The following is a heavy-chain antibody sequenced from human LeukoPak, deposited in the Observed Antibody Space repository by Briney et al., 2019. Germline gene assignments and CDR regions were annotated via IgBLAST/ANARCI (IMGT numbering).Heavy chain of an antibody. CDR2: INHSGST. CDR1: GGSFSGYY. D-gene: IGHD2-2*01. Sequence: PSETLSLTCAVYGGSFSGYYWSWIRQPPGKGLEWIGEINHSGSTNCNPSLKSRVTISVDTSKTQFSLKLSSVTAADTAVYYCARRGVVPAARRQFDYWGQGTLVTVSS. V-gene: IGHV4-34*01. J-gene: IGHJ4*02. CDR3: ARRGVVPAARRQFDY.